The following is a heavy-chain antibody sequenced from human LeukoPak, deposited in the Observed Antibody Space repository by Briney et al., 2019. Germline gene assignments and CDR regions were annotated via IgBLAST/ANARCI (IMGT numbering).Heavy chain of an antibody. J-gene: IGHJ2*01. V-gene: IGHV3-48*01. CDR3: TRDNFWHFDL. CDR2: ISSGGSAR. CDR1: GFTFSSYN. D-gene: IGHD1-1*01. Sequence: GGSLRLSCAASGFTFSSYNMNWVRQAPGKGLEWVSYISSGGSARFYADSVKGRFTISRDNAKNSLYLQMNSLRAEDTAVYYCTRDNFWHFDLWGRGTLVTVSS.